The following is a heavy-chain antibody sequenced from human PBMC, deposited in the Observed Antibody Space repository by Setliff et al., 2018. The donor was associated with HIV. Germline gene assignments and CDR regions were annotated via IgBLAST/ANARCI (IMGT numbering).Heavy chain of an antibody. CDR2: IYPSGST. CDR1: GGSISSGSYY. Sequence: SETLSLTCTVSGGSISSGSYYWSWIRQPAGKGLEWIGRIYPSGSTNYNPSLKSRLTMSVDTSKNQFSLNLTSVTASDTAVYYCARKKAALYYGLDVWGQGTPVTVSS. CDR3: ARKKAALYYGLDV. J-gene: IGHJ6*02. D-gene: IGHD2-15*01. V-gene: IGHV4-61*02.